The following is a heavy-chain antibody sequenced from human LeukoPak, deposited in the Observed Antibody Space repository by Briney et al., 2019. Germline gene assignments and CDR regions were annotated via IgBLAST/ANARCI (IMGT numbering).Heavy chain of an antibody. CDR3: PRGLDSRKLGY. V-gene: IGHV4-39*07. CDR2: IYYSGST. Sequence: SETLSLTCTVSGGSISSSSYYWGWIRQPPGKGLEWIGSIYYSGSTYYNPPLKSRVTISVDTSKNQFSLNLNSVTAADTAVYFCPRGLDSRKLGYWGQGTLVTVSS. J-gene: IGHJ4*02. CDR1: GGSISSSSYY. D-gene: IGHD3-22*01.